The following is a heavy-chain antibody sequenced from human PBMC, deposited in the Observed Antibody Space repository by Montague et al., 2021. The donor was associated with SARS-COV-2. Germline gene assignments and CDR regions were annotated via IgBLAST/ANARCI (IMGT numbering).Heavy chain of an antibody. CDR2: IYTSGRT. V-gene: IGHV4-61*02. J-gene: IGHJ4*02. CDR3: ARAPDDYGTFGY. CDR1: GDSIGSGSYY. Sequence: TLSLTCSVSGDSIGSGSYYWSWIRRAAGEELEWIGRIYTSGRTDYNPSLINRVIISLDMYKNQFSLKLSSLTTADTGVYYCARAPDDYGTFGYWGQGIPVIVSS. D-gene: IGHD4-17*01.